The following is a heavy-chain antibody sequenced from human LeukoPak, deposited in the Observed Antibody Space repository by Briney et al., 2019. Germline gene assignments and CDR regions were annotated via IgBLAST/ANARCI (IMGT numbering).Heavy chain of an antibody. CDR2: ISLDGATA. V-gene: IGHV3-23*01. CDR3: VKDHGWLLYS. J-gene: IGHJ4*02. CDR1: GFTFSSYA. D-gene: IGHD3-9*01. Sequence: GGSLRLSCAASGFTFSSYAMSWVRQAPGKGLEWVSGISLDGATAYYAGSVEGRFTISRDNSKNTLYLQMNSLRADDTAVYYCVKDHGWLLYSWGQGTLVTVSS.